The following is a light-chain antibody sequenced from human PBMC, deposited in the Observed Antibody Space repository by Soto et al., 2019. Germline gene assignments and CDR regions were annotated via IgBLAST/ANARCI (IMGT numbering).Light chain of an antibody. J-gene: IGLJ3*02. CDR2: DVS. CDR3: CSYAGSHTRV. V-gene: IGLV2-11*01. CDR1: SSDVGGYNY. Sequence: QSALTQPRSVSGSPGQSVTISCTGTSSDVGGYNYVSWYQQLPGKAPKFMIYDVSERPSGVPDRFSGSKSGNTASLTISGLQAEDEADYYCCSYAGSHTRVFGGGTKVTVL.